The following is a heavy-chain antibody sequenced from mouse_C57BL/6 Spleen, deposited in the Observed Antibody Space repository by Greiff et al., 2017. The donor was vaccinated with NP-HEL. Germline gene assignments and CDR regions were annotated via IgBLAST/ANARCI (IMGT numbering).Heavy chain of an antibody. CDR3: ARRGGGNYEGDAMDY. CDR2: IYPRSGNT. CDR1: GYTFTSYG. D-gene: IGHD2-1*01. J-gene: IGHJ4*01. V-gene: IGHV1-81*01. Sequence: VQLQQSGAELARPGASVKLSCKASGYTFTSYGISWVKQRTGQGLEWIGEIYPRSGNTYYNEKFKGKATLTADKSSSTAYMELRSLASEDSAVYFWARRGGGNYEGDAMDYWGQGTSVTVSS.